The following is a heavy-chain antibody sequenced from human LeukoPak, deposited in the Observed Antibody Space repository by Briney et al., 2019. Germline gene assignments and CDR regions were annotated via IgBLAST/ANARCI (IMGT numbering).Heavy chain of an antibody. CDR1: GYTFTGYY. CDR3: ARGTRRFNYVWGSYRYGVYYFDY. D-gene: IGHD3-16*02. J-gene: IGHJ4*02. CDR2: INPNSGGT. V-gene: IGHV1-2*02. Sequence: ASVKVSCKASGYTFTGYYMHWVRQAPGQGLEWMGWINPNSGGTNYAQKFQGRVTMTRNTSISTAYMELSSLRSEDTAVYYCARGTRRFNYVWGSYRYGVYYFDYWGQGTLVTVSS.